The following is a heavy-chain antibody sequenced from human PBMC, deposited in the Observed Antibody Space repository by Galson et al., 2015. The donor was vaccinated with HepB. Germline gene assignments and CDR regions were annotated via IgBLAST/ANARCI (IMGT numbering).Heavy chain of an antibody. J-gene: IGHJ6*02. CDR3: ARYIVVVPAATGYYGMDV. V-gene: IGHV1-18*04. CDR2: ISAYNGNT. CDR1: GYTFTSYG. D-gene: IGHD2-2*01. Sequence: SVKVSCKASGYTFTSYGISWVRQAPGQGLEWMGWISAYNGNTNYAQKLQGRVTMTTDTSTSTAYMELRSLRSDDPAVYYCARYIVVVPAATGYYGMDVWGQGTTVTVSS.